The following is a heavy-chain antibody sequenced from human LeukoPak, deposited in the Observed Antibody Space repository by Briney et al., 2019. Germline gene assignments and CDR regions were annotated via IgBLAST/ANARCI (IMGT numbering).Heavy chain of an antibody. J-gene: IGHJ4*02. CDR2: IGYNANT. Sequence: GASVKVSCKASGYTFSTYGITWVRQAPGQGLEWMGWIGYNANTNYAQKFQGRVTLTIDTYTSTLYMELRSLRSDDTAVYYCVRDQSPGLSDYWGQGTLVSVSS. V-gene: IGHV1-18*01. CDR1: GYTFSTYG. CDR3: VRDQSPGLSDY.